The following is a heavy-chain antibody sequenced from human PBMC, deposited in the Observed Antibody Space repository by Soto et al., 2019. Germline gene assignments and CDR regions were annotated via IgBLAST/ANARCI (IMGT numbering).Heavy chain of an antibody. Sequence: SETLSLTCTVSGDSISRTRYYWVWIRQPPGKGLEWIGNVYYNGNTYYNASLKSRLTISVDTSNNQFSLKVKSVTAADTAVYFCARLSGSYNDRYFDNWGQGTLVTVSS. CDR2: VYYNGNT. CDR3: ARLSGSYNDRYFDN. CDR1: GDSISRTRYY. D-gene: IGHD1-26*01. J-gene: IGHJ4*02. V-gene: IGHV4-39*01.